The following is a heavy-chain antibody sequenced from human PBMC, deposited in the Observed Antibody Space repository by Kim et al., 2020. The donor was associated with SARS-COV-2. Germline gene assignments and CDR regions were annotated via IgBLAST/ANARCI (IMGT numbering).Heavy chain of an antibody. Sequence: GGSLRLSCAASGFTFNNYNMNWVRQAPGKGLEWISYISSSGSTIYYADSVMGRFTISRDNAKNSLSLQMNSLTAEDTAVYYCARDRRAAVGPSEPFDSWG. V-gene: IGHV3-48*01. CDR1: GFTFNNYN. CDR2: ISSSGSTI. CDR3: ARDRRAAVGPSEPFDS. D-gene: IGHD6-13*01. J-gene: IGHJ4*01.